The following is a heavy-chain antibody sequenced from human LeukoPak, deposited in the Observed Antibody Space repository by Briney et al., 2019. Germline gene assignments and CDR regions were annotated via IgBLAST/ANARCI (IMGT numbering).Heavy chain of an antibody. Sequence: PGGSLRLSCAASGFTFSSYGMSWVRQAPGKGLEWVSAISGSGGSTYYADSVKGRFTISRDNAKNSLYLQMNSLRAEDTAVYYCARGSGDYTPLDYWGQGTLVTVSS. CDR3: ARGSGDYTPLDY. J-gene: IGHJ4*02. D-gene: IGHD4-17*01. CDR2: ISGSGGST. CDR1: GFTFSSYG. V-gene: IGHV3-23*01.